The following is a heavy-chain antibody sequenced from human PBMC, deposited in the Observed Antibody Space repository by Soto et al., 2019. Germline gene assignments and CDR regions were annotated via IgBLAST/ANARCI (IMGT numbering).Heavy chain of an antibody. CDR3: ARPSGLAAAGGLLCFDY. Sequence: GESLEISCKGSGYSFTSYWIGWVRQMPGKGLEWMGIIYPGDSDTRYSPSFQGQVTISADKSISTAYLQWRSLKASDTAMYYCARPSGLAAAGGLLCFDYWGEGILVTDSS. V-gene: IGHV5-51*01. CDR1: GYSFTSYW. CDR2: IYPGDSDT. J-gene: IGHJ4*02. D-gene: IGHD6-25*01.